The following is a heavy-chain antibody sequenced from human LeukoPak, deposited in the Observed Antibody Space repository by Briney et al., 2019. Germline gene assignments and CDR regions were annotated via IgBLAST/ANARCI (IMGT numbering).Heavy chain of an antibody. CDR1: GFTVSSNY. V-gene: IGHV3-53*01. Sequence: GGSLRLSCAASGFTVSSNYMSWVRQAPGKGLEWVSVIYSGGSTYYADSVKGRFTISRDNSKNTLYLQMNSLRAEDTAVYYCATDPSYCGGDCYSNYWGQGTLVTVSS. CDR2: IYSGGST. D-gene: IGHD2-21*02. CDR3: ATDPSYCGGDCYSNY. J-gene: IGHJ4*02.